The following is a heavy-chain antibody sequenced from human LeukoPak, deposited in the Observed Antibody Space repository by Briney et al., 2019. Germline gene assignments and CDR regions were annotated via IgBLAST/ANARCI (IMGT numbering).Heavy chain of an antibody. J-gene: IGHJ3*02. V-gene: IGHV4-38-2*01. CDR1: GYSISSGYY. D-gene: IGHD3-3*01. Sequence: SETLSLTCAVSGYSISSGYYWGWIRQPPGKGLEWIGSIYHSGSTYYDPSLKSRVTISVDTSKNQFSLKLSSVTAADTAVYYRARRVSAIFGVLGAFDIWGQGTMVTVSS. CDR3: ARRVSAIFGVLGAFDI. CDR2: IYHSGST.